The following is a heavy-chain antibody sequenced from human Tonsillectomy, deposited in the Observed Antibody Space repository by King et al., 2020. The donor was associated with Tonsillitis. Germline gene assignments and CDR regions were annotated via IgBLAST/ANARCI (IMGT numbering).Heavy chain of an antibody. Sequence: VQLVESGGGLVQPGGSLRLSCAASGFTFSSYAMSWVRQAPGKGLEWVSAISGSGGSTYYADSVKGRFTISRDNSKNTLYLQMNSLRAEDTAVYYCAKDRLRLRSLHPSIDVWGQGTTVTGSS. J-gene: IGHJ6*02. D-gene: IGHD4-17*01. CDR2: ISGSGGST. CDR1: GFTFSSYA. CDR3: AKDRLRLRSLHPSIDV. V-gene: IGHV3-23*04.